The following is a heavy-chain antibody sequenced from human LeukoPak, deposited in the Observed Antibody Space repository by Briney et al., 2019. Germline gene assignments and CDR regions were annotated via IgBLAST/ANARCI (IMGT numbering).Heavy chain of an antibody. J-gene: IGHJ4*02. CDR1: SYTFSSFG. CDR2: TSTKSGNT. D-gene: IGHD5-18*01. CDR3: ATGYNYGYTDY. Sequence: GASVKVSCNVSSYTFSSFGVTWVRQAPGQGLEWMGWTSTKSGNTSYAQKFQDRITMIIDTSTTTAYLELRSLRSEDTAVYYCATGYNYGYTDYWGQGTLVTVSS. V-gene: IGHV1-18*01.